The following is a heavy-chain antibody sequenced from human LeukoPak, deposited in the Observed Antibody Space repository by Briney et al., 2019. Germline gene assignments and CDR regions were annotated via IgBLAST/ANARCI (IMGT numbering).Heavy chain of an antibody. Sequence: GGSLRLSCAASGFTVSSNYMSWVRQAPGKGLEWVSVIYSGGSTYYADSVKGRFTISRDNSKNTLYLQMNSLRAEDTAVYYCARLAVAGLFFDYWGQGTLVTASS. CDR3: ARLAVAGLFFDY. D-gene: IGHD6-19*01. CDR1: GFTVSSNY. CDR2: IYSGGST. V-gene: IGHV3-66*04. J-gene: IGHJ4*02.